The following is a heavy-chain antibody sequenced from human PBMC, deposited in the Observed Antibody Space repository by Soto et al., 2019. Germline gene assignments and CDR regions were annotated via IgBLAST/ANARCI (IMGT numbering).Heavy chain of an antibody. D-gene: IGHD4-4*01. CDR2: IRPDGSET. CDR3: AGWGGHDYNY. J-gene: IGHJ4*02. V-gene: IGHV3-7*03. Sequence: EVQLVQSGGGLVQPGGSLRLSCVGSGFTFTDFHMNWVRQAPGKGLEWVANIRPDGSETNYVESVKGRFTTSRDNAKNSLFLQMNSLRVDDTAVYYCAGWGGHDYNYWGQGILVTVSP. CDR1: GFTFTDFH.